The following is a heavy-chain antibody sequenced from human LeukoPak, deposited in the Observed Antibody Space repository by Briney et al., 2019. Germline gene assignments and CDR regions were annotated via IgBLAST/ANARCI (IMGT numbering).Heavy chain of an antibody. V-gene: IGHV3-30*04. Sequence: GRSLRLSCAASGFTFSSYAMHWVRQAPGKGLEWVAVKSYDGSNKYYTDSVKGRFTISRDNSKNTLYLQMNSLRAEDTAVYYCARDSHPVLLWFGELGFPNYWGQGTLVTVSS. CDR2: KSYDGSNK. J-gene: IGHJ4*02. CDR1: GFTFSSYA. CDR3: ARDSHPVLLWFGELGFPNY. D-gene: IGHD3-10*01.